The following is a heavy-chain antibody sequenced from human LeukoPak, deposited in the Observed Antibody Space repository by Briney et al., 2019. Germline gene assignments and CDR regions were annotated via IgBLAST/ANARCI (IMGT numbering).Heavy chain of an antibody. CDR3: ARLSIVGATNFDY. CDR1: GASITSYY. D-gene: IGHD1-26*01. J-gene: IGHJ4*02. CDR2: IYYSGST. Sequence: PSETLSLTCTVSGASITSYYWSWIRQPPGKGLEGIGYIYYSGSTTYNPSLKSRGTISVETSKKQFSLKLSSVTAADTAVYYCARLSIVGATNFDYWGQGTLVTVSS. V-gene: IGHV4-59*08.